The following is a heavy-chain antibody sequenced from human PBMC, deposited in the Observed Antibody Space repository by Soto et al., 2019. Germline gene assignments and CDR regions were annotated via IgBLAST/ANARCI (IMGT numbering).Heavy chain of an antibody. V-gene: IGHV1-69*02. CDR1: GGSFISYI. D-gene: IGHD2-21*01. Sequence: QVQLVQSGAEVRKPGSSVKVSCEASGGSFISYIFTWVRQAPGQGLEWMGRSIPIQGRADYALKFQDRVTITADRSTQTVYMELRSLRPEDTALYYCVKSLVFVDHAYMDVWGKGTTVTVSS. J-gene: IGHJ6*03. CDR2: SIPIQGRA. CDR3: VKSLVFVDHAYMDV.